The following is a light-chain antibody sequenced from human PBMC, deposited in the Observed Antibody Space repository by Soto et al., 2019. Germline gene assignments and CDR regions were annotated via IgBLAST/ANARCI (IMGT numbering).Light chain of an antibody. CDR3: QQCRNWPLT. CDR1: QNVYNN. J-gene: IGKJ4*01. Sequence: EIVMTQSPATLSVSPGAGATLSCTASQNVYNNLAWYQQRPGQPPRLLIYDASTRATGISARFSGSGYGTEFTLTISSLQSEDFAVYLCQQCRNWPLTFGGGTKVEIK. V-gene: IGKV3-15*01. CDR2: DAS.